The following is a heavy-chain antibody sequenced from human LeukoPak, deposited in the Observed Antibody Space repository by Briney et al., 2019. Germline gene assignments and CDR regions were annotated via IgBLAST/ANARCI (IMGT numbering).Heavy chain of an antibody. CDR3: AKETSITGAGDF. Sequence: GGSLRLSCAASGFTFSSHAMSWVRQAPGKGLEYVSPISASGLSTYYTDSVRGRFTNSRDNSKNTLYLQMHSLRAEDTAVYYCAKETSITGAGDFWGQGALVTVSS. J-gene: IGHJ4*02. V-gene: IGHV3-23*01. CDR1: GFTFSSHA. D-gene: IGHD1-20*01. CDR2: ISASGLST.